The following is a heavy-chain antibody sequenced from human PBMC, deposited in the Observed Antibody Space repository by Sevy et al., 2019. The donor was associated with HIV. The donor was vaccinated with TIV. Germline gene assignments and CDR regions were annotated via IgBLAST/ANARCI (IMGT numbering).Heavy chain of an antibody. CDR2: ISSSGTTI. J-gene: IGHJ4*02. D-gene: IGHD4-17*01. CDR3: ARDRVVTTVTPFDY. V-gene: IGHV3-48*02. Sequence: GGSLRLSCAASGFTFSTYSMNWVRQAPGKGLEWLSYISSSGTTIYYTDSVKGRFTISRDNAKNSLYLKMNSLRDEDTAVYYCARDRVVTTVTPFDYWGQGTLVTVSS. CDR1: GFTFSTYS.